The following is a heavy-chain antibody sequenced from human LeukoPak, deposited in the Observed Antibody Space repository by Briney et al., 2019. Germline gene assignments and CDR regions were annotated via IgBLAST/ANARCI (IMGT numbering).Heavy chain of an antibody. Sequence: SETLSLTCAVYGGSFSGYYWSWIRQPPGKGLEWIGEINHSGSTNYNPSLKSRVTISVDTSKNQFSLKLSSVTAADTAVYYCARADEMATIEIDYWGQGTLVTVSS. D-gene: IGHD5-24*01. CDR3: ARADEMATIEIDY. V-gene: IGHV4-34*01. J-gene: IGHJ4*02. CDR1: GGSFSGYY. CDR2: INHSGST.